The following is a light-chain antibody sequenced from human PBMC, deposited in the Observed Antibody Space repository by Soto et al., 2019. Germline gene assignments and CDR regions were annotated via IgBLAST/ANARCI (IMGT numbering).Light chain of an antibody. CDR1: QGVSND. J-gene: IGKJ1*01. Sequence: DIRMTQSPSSLAASVGDRVTITCRASQGVSNDLGWYQQKPGKAPKCLIYAASSLQSGVPLRFSGSGSGTEFTLTISSLQPEDFATYYCLQHNSFPPTFGQGTKVEIK. CDR2: AAS. CDR3: LQHNSFPPT. V-gene: IGKV1-17*01.